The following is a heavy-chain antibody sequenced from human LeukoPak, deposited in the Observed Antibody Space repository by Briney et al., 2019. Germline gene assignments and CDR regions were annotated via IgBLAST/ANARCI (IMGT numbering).Heavy chain of an antibody. J-gene: IGHJ5*02. CDR1: GGTFSSYA. CDR3: ARDTSYDFWRGYYSDNWFDP. D-gene: IGHD3-3*01. Sequence: SVKVSCKASGGTFSSYAISWVRQAPGQGLEWMGGIIPIFGTANYAQKFQGRVTITTDESTSTAYMELSSLRSEDTAVYYCARDTSYDFWRGYYSDNWFDPWGQGTLVTVSS. V-gene: IGHV1-69*05. CDR2: IIPIFGTA.